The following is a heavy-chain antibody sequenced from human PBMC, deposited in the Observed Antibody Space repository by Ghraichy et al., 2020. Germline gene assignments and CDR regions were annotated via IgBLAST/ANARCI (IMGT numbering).Heavy chain of an antibody. CDR1: GYTLTELS. D-gene: IGHD3-10*01. CDR3: ATVPGDLTHYYYGMDV. Sequence: ASVKVSCKVSGYTLTELSMHWVRQAPGKGLEWMGSFDPEDGETIYAQKFQGRVTMTEDTSTDTAYMELSSLRSEDTAVYYCATVPGDLTHYYYGMDVWGQGTKVTVSS. CDR2: FDPEDGET. V-gene: IGHV1-24*01. J-gene: IGHJ6*02.